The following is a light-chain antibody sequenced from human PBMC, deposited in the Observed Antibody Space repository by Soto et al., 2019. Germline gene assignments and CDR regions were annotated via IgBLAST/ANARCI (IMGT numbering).Light chain of an antibody. CDR3: AAWDDRLNGVL. CDR1: SSNIGSHT. J-gene: IGLJ2*01. Sequence: QSVLTQPPSASGTPGQRVAISCSGSSSNIGSHTVNWYQQLPGTAPKLLIYSNNQRPSGVPDRFSGSKSGTSASLAVSGLQSEDEADYYCAAWDDRLNGVLFGGGTKVTVL. CDR2: SNN. V-gene: IGLV1-44*01.